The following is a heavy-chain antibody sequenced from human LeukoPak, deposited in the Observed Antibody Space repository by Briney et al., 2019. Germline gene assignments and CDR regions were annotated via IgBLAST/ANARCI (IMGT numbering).Heavy chain of an antibody. CDR1: GFTFSSYA. Sequence: PGGSLRLSCAASGFTFSSYAMSWVRQAPGKGLEWVSAISAGGGSAYYADSVKGRFTISRDNSRNTLYLQMNSLRAEDTAVYYCAKDRVGAYPDYFDYWGQGTLVTVSS. CDR2: ISAGGGSA. CDR3: AKDRVGAYPDYFDY. D-gene: IGHD1-26*01. J-gene: IGHJ4*02. V-gene: IGHV3-23*01.